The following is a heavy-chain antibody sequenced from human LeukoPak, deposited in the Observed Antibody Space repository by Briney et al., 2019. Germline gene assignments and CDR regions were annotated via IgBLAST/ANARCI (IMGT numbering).Heavy chain of an antibody. D-gene: IGHD6-6*01. V-gene: IGHV3-30*12. CDR2: ISYDGSNK. CDR3: ARGSVAGRQRAPPKEWFDP. CDR1: GFTFSSYG. Sequence: PGGSLRLSCAASGFTFSSYGMHWVRQAPGKGLEWVAVISYDGSNKYYADSVKGRFTISRDNSKNTLYLQMNSLRAEDTAVYYCARGSVAGRQRAPPKEWFDPWGQGTLVTVSS. J-gene: IGHJ5*02.